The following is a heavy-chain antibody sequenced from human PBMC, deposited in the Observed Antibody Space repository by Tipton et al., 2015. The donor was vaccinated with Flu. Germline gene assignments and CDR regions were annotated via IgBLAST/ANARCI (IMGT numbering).Heavy chain of an antibody. CDR3: ARGNPYSYGYPHGRYFDY. D-gene: IGHD5-18*01. CDR1: GGSISSYY. V-gene: IGHV4-59*01. J-gene: IGHJ4*02. Sequence: TLSLTCTVSGGSISSYYWSWIRQPPGKGLEWIGYIYYSGSTNYNPSLKSRVTISVDTSKNQFSLKLSSVTAADTAVYYCARGNPYSYGYPHGRYFDYWGQGTLVTVSS. CDR2: IYYSGST.